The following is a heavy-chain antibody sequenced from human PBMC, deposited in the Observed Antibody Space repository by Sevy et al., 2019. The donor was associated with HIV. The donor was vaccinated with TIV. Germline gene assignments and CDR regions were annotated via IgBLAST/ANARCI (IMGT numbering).Heavy chain of an antibody. Sequence: GGSLRLSCAASGFTFSNFGMSWVRQAPGKGLEWVSTMSGSGGTTYYADSVKGRFTISRDNSKKTLYLQMNSLRAEDTALYYCAKGDTSTRYYYYGMDVWGQGTAVTVSS. CDR1: GFTFSNFG. CDR3: AKGDTSTRYYYYGMDV. J-gene: IGHJ6*02. D-gene: IGHD2-2*01. CDR2: MSGSGGTT. V-gene: IGHV3-23*01.